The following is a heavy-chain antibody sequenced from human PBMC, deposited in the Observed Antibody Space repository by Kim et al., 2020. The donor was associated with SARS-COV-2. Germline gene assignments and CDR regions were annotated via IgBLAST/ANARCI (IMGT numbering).Heavy chain of an antibody. CDR3: VKERTSGWYDFDY. CDR1: GFTFSSYA. D-gene: IGHD6-19*01. Sequence: GGSLRLSCSASGFTFSSYAMHWVRQAPGKGLEYVSGISTNGGSTYYADSVKDRFIISRDNSRNMLNLQMSILRSEDTAVYYCVKERTSGWYDFDYWGQGTLVTVSS. CDR2: ISTNGGST. J-gene: IGHJ4*02. V-gene: IGHV3-64D*06.